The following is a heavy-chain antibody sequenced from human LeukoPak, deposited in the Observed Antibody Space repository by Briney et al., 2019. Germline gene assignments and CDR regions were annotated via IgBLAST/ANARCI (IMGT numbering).Heavy chain of an antibody. CDR2: ISAYNGNT. V-gene: IGHV1-18*01. D-gene: IGHD6-19*01. Sequence: ASVKVSCKASGYTFTSYGISWVRQAPGQRLEGMGWISAYNGNTNYAQKLQGRVTMTTDTSTSTAYMELRSLRSDDTAVYYCARTPSHSSGRGYLVYWGQGTLVTVSS. J-gene: IGHJ4*02. CDR3: ARTPSHSSGRGYLVY. CDR1: GYTFTSYG.